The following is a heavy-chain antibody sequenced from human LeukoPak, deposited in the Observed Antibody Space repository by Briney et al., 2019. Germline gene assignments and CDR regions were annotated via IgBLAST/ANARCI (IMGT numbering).Heavy chain of an antibody. CDR3: ARDRRPVNWFDP. CDR1: GGSISSGSYY. J-gene: IGHJ5*02. V-gene: IGHV4-61*02. Sequence: PSQTLSLTCTVSGGSISSGSYYWSWIRQPAGKGLEWIERIYTSGSTNYNPSLKSRVTISVDRSKNQFSLKLSSVTAADTAVYYCARDRRPVNWFDPWGQGTLVTVSS. CDR2: IYTSGST.